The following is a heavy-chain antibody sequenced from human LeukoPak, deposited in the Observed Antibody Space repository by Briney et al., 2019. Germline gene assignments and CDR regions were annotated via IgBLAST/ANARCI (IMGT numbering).Heavy chain of an antibody. Sequence: GRSLRLSCAASGFTFSSYGMHWVRQAPGKGLEWVAVISYDGSNKYYADSVKGRFTISRDNSKNTLYLQMNSLRAEDTAVYYCAVPHTAIFAPDYWGQGTLVTVSS. V-gene: IGHV3-30*03. CDR1: GFTFSSYG. D-gene: IGHD5-18*01. CDR3: AVPHTAIFAPDY. CDR2: ISYDGSNK. J-gene: IGHJ4*02.